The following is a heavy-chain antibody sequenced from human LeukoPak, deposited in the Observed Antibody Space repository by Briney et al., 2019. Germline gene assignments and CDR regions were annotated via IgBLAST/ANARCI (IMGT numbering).Heavy chain of an antibody. D-gene: IGHD4-17*01. V-gene: IGHV4-59*11. CDR2: ISYGGST. CDR1: DASFNTHY. Sequence: SETLSLTCTVSDASFNTHYWTWIRQPPGKGLEWIGYISYGGSTNYNPSLKSRVTISVDTSRNQFFLRLTSLTAADTAVYYCARDPTTVTKGFDIWGQGTMVTVSS. CDR3: ARDPTTVTKGFDI. J-gene: IGHJ3*02.